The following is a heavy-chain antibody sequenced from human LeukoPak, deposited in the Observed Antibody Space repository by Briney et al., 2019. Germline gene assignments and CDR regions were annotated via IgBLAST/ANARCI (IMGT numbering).Heavy chain of an antibody. V-gene: IGHV4-34*01. CDR3: ASSFCDSSGYPLRGSFDY. CDR2: INHSGST. Sequence: SETLSLTCAVYGGSFSGYYWSWIRQPPGKGLEWIGEINHSGSTNYNPSLKSRVTISVDTSKNQFSLKLSSVTAADTAVYYCASSFCDSSGYPLRGSFDYWGQGTLVTVSS. J-gene: IGHJ4*02. CDR1: GGSFSGYY. D-gene: IGHD3-22*01.